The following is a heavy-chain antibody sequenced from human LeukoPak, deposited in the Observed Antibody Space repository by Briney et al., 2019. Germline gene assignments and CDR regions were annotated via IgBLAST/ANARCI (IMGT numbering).Heavy chain of an antibody. CDR1: GGSISGYY. CDR3: ARFYDSSGYSSAFDI. CDR2: IYYSGNT. J-gene: IGHJ3*02. V-gene: IGHV4-59*12. Sequence: SETLSLTCTVSGGSISGYYWNWIRQPPGKGLEWIGYIYYSGNTNYNPSLKSRVTISIDTSKNHLSLKLSSVTAADTAVYYCARFYDSSGYSSAFDIWGQGTMVTVSS. D-gene: IGHD3-22*01.